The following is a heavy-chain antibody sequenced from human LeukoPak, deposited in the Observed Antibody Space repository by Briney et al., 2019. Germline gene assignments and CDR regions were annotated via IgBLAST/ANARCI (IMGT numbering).Heavy chain of an antibody. Sequence: ASVKVSCKASGYTFTTYVMHWVRQAPGQRLEWMGWINAGNGNTKYSQKFQGRVTITRDTSASTAYMELSSLRSEDTAVYYCARECSSCTNWFDPWGQGTLVTVSS. CDR3: ARECSSCTNWFDP. V-gene: IGHV1-3*01. CDR1: GYTFTTYV. J-gene: IGHJ5*02. CDR2: INAGNGNT. D-gene: IGHD6-13*01.